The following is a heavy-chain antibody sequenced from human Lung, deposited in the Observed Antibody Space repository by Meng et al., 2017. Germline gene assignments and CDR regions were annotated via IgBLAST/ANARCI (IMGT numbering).Heavy chain of an antibody. D-gene: IGHD1-26*01. CDR2: IRSKAYGGTT. V-gene: IGHV3-49*03. Sequence: GESLKISCTASGFTFGDYAMSWFRQAPGKGLEWVGFIRSKAYGGTTEYAASVKGRFTISRDDSKSIAYLQMNSLKTEDTAVYYCTRDGGATTHAFDIWCQGTMVTVS. CDR1: GFTFGDYA. J-gene: IGHJ3*02. CDR3: TRDGGATTHAFDI.